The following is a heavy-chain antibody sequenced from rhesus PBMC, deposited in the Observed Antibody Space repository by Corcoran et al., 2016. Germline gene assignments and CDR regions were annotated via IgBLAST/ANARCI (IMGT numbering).Heavy chain of an antibody. D-gene: IGHD1-26*01. Sequence: QLQLQESGPGLVKPSETLSVTCAVSGGSISSSYWSWIRQAPGKGLEWIGYIYGSGSSTNYHPSLQSRVTLSVDTAKNQLSLKLSSVTAAATAVYYCASLYNSNYVDLWGPGTPITISS. CDR3: ASLYNSNYVDL. J-gene: IGHJ2*01. CDR1: GGSISSSY. V-gene: IGHV4-169*01. CDR2: IYGSGSST.